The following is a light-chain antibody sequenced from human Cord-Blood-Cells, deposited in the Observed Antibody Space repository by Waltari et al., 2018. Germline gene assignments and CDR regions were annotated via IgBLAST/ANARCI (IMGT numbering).Light chain of an antibody. CDR3: QQRSNWPPLT. CDR2: DAS. Sequence: EIVLTQSPATLSLSPGERATLSCRASQSASSYLAWYQQKPGPAPRILIYDASNRATGIPARFSGSGSGTDFNRTISSLGTEDFAVYYWQQRSNWPPLTFCGGTKVEIK. CDR1: QSASSY. J-gene: IGKJ4*01. V-gene: IGKV3-11*01.